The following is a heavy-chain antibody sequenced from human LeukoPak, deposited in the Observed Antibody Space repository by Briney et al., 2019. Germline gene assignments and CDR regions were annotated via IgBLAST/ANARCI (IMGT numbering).Heavy chain of an antibody. CDR2: INSDGSTT. CDR1: GFTFSNYW. Sequence: GGSLRLSCAASGFTFSNYWMHWVRQAPGKGLVWVSRINSDGSTTTYADSVKGRFTISRDNAKNRLYLQMNSLRAEDTAVYYCAKGELLSSHFDYWGQGTLVTVSS. V-gene: IGHV3-74*01. D-gene: IGHD3-10*01. J-gene: IGHJ4*02. CDR3: AKGELLSSHFDY.